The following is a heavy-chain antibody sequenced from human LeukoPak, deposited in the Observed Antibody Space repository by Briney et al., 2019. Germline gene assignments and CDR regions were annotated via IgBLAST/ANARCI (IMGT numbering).Heavy chain of an antibody. CDR3: ARDYYGSGSYD. Sequence: GGSLRLSCAASGFTFDDYAMHWVRQAPGKGLEWVSGISWNSGSIGYADSVKGRFTISRDNAKNSLYLQMNSLRAEDTAVYYCARDYYGSGSYDWGQGTLVTVSS. J-gene: IGHJ4*02. V-gene: IGHV3-9*01. D-gene: IGHD3-10*01. CDR1: GFTFDDYA. CDR2: ISWNSGSI.